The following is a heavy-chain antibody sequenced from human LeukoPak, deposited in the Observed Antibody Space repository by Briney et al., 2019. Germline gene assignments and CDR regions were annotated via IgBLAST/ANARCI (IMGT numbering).Heavy chain of an antibody. D-gene: IGHD5-18*01. CDR1: GYTFTSYY. V-gene: IGHV1-46*01. J-gene: IGHJ4*02. CDR2: INPSGGST. Sequence: GASVKVSCKASGYTFTSYYMHWVRQAPGQGLEWMGIINPSGGSTSYAQKFQGRVTMTEDTSTDTAYMELSSLRSEDTAVYYCATGPVDTAMVTTPFDYWGQGTLVTVSS. CDR3: ATGPVDTAMVTTPFDY.